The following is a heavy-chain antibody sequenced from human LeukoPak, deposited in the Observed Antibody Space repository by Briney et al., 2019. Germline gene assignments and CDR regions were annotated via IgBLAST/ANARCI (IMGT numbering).Heavy chain of an antibody. CDR3: ATTWGMATKIDY. J-gene: IGHJ4*02. D-gene: IGHD5-24*01. Sequence: NPGGSLRLSCAASGFTFSSYAMSWVRQAPGKGLEWVSSISSSSSYIYYADSVKGRFTISRDNAKNSLYLQMNSLRAEDTAVYYCATTWGMATKIDYWGQGTLVTVSS. CDR1: GFTFSSYA. V-gene: IGHV3-21*01. CDR2: ISSSSSYI.